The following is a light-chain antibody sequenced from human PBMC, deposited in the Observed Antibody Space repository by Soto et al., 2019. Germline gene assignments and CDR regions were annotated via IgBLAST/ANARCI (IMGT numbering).Light chain of an antibody. Sequence: VFTQSPATLAWSPGERDTLSCRASQSVSSYLAWYQQKPGQAPRLLIYDASNRATGIPARFSGSGSGTDFTLTISSLEPEDFAVYYCQQRSNCPITFGQGTRLEIK. J-gene: IGKJ5*01. V-gene: IGKV3-11*01. CDR2: DAS. CDR3: QQRSNCPIT. CDR1: QSVSSY.